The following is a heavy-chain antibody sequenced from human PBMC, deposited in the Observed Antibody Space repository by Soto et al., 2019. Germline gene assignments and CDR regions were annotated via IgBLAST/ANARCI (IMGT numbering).Heavy chain of an antibody. V-gene: IGHV3-23*01. Sequence: EVQLLESGGGLLQPGGSLRLSCAASGFTFSSYAMSWVRQAPGKGLEWVSAISGSGGSTYYADSVKGRFTISRDNSKNTLYLQMNSLRAEDTAVYYCAKVAAGRAGYYYYYMDVWGKGTTVTVSS. CDR2: ISGSGGST. J-gene: IGHJ6*03. CDR1: GFTFSSYA. CDR3: AKVAAGRAGYYYYYMDV. D-gene: IGHD6-13*01.